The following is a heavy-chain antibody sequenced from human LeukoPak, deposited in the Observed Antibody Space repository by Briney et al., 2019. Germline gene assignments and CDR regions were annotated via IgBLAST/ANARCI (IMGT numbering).Heavy chain of an antibody. J-gene: IGHJ2*01. CDR1: GFTFSSYA. D-gene: IGHD4-17*01. CDR3: AKDPGAPYGDYDWYFDL. CDR2: ISGSGGST. Sequence: GGSLRLSCAASGFTFSSYAMSWVRQAPGKGLEWVSAISGSGGSTYYADSVKGRFTISRDNSKNTLYLQMNGLRAEDTAVYYCAKDPGAPYGDYDWYFDLWGRGTLVTVSS. V-gene: IGHV3-23*01.